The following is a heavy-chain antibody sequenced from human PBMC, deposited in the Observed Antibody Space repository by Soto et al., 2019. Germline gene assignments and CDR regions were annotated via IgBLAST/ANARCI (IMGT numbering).Heavy chain of an antibody. Sequence: QVQLVQSGAEVKKPGSSVKVSCKASGGTFSSYAISWVRQAPGQGLEWMGGIIPISGTANYAQKFQGRVTIIADESTSTAYMELSSLRSEDTAVYYCARSQGSSTSLEIYYCYYYGMGAWGQGTTVTVSS. CDR3: ARSQGSSTSLEIYYCYYYGMGA. CDR2: IIPISGTA. CDR1: GGTFSSYA. D-gene: IGHD2-2*01. V-gene: IGHV1-69*01. J-gene: IGHJ6*02.